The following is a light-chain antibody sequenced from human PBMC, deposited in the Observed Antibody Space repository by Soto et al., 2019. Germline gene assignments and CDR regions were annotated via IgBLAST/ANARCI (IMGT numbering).Light chain of an antibody. J-gene: IGKJ1*01. CDR3: QHYNSYSEA. Sequence: DIHMTQSPSTLSGAIGDRVTITFRASQTISSWLAWYQQKPGKAPKVLIYKASTLKSGVPSRFSGSGSGTEFTLTISSLQPDDFATYYCQHYNSYSEAFGQGTKVDIK. V-gene: IGKV1-5*03. CDR2: KAS. CDR1: QTISSW.